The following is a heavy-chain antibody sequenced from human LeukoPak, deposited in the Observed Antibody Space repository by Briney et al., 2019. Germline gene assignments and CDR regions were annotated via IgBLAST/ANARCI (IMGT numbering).Heavy chain of an antibody. CDR2: INNDGSTS. Sequence: GGSLRLSCAASGFTFSSHWMHWVRQAPGKGLVWVSLINNDGSTSSYADSVKGRFAISRDNAKKTLYLQMNSLRAEDTAVYYCARGGYLGRVIDYWGQGTLVTVSS. D-gene: IGHD3-16*01. J-gene: IGHJ4*02. V-gene: IGHV3-74*01. CDR1: GFTFSSHW. CDR3: ARGGYLGRVIDY.